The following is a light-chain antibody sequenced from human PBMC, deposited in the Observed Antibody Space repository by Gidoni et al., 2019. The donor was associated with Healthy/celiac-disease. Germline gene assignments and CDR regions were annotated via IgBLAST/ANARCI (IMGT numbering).Light chain of an antibody. V-gene: IGKV4-1*01. Sequence: DIVMTQSPDSRAVSLGERATINCKSSKSVLYSSNNKNYLAWYQQKPGQPPKLLIYWASTRESGVPDRFSGSGSGTDFTLTISSLQAEDVAVYYCQQYYSTPYTFGQXTKLEIK. CDR1: KSVLYSSNNKNY. CDR2: WAS. J-gene: IGKJ2*01. CDR3: QQYYSTPYT.